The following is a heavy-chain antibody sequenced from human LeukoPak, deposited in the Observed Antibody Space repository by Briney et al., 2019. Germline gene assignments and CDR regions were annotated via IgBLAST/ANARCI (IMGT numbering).Heavy chain of an antibody. CDR3: AREAQWVYDSSGSPFDY. Sequence: SVKVSCKASGGTFSSYAISWVRQAPGQGLEWMGGIIPIFGTANYAQKFQGRVTITTDESTSTAYMELSSLRSEDTAVYYCAREAQWVYDSSGSPFDYWGQGTLVTVSS. J-gene: IGHJ4*02. CDR1: GGTFSSYA. CDR2: IIPIFGTA. D-gene: IGHD3-22*01. V-gene: IGHV1-69*05.